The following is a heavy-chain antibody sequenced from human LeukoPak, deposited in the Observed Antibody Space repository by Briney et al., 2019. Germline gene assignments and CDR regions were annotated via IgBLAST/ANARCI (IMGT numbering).Heavy chain of an antibody. V-gene: IGHV3-9*03. J-gene: IGHJ4*02. CDR2: ISWNSGSI. CDR3: AKAQYSSGWYYFDY. Sequence: GGSLGLSCAASGFTFDDYAMHWVRQAPGKGLEWVSGISWNSGSIGYADSVKGRFTISRDNAKNSLYLQMNSLRAEDMALYYCAKAQYSSGWYYFDYWGQGTLVTVSS. D-gene: IGHD6-19*01. CDR1: GFTFDDYA.